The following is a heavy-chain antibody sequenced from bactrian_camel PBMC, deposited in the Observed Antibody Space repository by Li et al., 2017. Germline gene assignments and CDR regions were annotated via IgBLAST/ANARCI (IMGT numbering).Heavy chain of an antibody. CDR1: GYSYNRYC. J-gene: IGHJ4*01. D-gene: IGHD5*01. CDR3: AADPSRELWVGYPPYKY. Sequence: HVQLVESGGGSVQAGGSLRLSCAASGYSYNRYCMGWFRQAPEKEREGVASVSSRDKTYYADSVKGRFTISREKDTLYLQMNSLKPEDTAVYYCAADPSRELWVGYPPYKYWGQGTQVTVS. V-gene: IGHV3S55*01. CDR2: VSSRDKT.